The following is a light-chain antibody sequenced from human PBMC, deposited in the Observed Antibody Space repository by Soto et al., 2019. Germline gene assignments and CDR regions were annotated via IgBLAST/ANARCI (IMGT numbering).Light chain of an antibody. V-gene: IGKV1-39*01. CDR1: QSISRD. CDR2: AAS. J-gene: IGKJ1*01. Sequence: DIQMTQSPSSLSASVGDRVTITCRASQSISRDLNWYRQKPGKAPNLLIYAASSLQSGVPSRFGASGSGTDFTLTISSLQPDDFATYYCQQYNSYWTFGQGTKVEIK. CDR3: QQYNSYWT.